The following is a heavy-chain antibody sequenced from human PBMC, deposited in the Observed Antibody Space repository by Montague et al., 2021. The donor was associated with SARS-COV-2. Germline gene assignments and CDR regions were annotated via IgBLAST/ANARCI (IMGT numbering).Heavy chain of an antibody. V-gene: IGHV4-34*01. CDR3: ARGGPVQGSFRHFDSISSGALDI. CDR2: INQGGAP. J-gene: IGHJ3*02. CDR1: RGSFSNHY. Sequence: SETLSLTCAVSRGSFSNHYWTWIRQSPGKGLEWIGEINQGGAPNYTPSLKSRVTISLDTSKKQISLKLNSVTVADTAVFFCARGGPVQGSFRHFDSISSGALDIWAQGSLVIVSS. D-gene: IGHD3-9*01.